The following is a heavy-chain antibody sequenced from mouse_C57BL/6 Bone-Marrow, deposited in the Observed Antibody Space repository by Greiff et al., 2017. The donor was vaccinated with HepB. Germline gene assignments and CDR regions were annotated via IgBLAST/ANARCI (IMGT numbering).Heavy chain of an antibody. Sequence: QVQLKESGAELARPGASVKLSCKASGYTFTSYGISWVKQRTGQGLEWIGEIYPRSGNTYYNEKFKGKATLTADKSSSTAYMGLRSLTSEDSAVYFCAYHYGSSYRFAYWGQGTLVTVSA. J-gene: IGHJ3*01. CDR2: IYPRSGNT. V-gene: IGHV1-81*01. CDR1: GYTFTSYG. D-gene: IGHD1-1*01. CDR3: AYHYGSSYRFAY.